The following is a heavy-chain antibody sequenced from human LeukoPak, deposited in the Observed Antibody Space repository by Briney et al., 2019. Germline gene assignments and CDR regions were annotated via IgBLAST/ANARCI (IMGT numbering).Heavy chain of an antibody. V-gene: IGHV3-30*03. J-gene: IGHJ4*02. Sequence: GRSLRLSCAASGFTFSSYGMHWVRQAPGKGLEWVAVISYDGSNKYYADSVKGRFTISRDNGKNSLYLQMNSLRAEDTAVYYCARGVYAFDYWGQGTLVTVSS. CDR1: GFTFSSYG. CDR3: ARGVYAFDY. D-gene: IGHD5/OR15-5a*01. CDR2: ISYDGSNK.